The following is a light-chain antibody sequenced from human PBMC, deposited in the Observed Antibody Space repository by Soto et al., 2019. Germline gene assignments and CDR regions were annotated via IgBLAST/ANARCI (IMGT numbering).Light chain of an antibody. Sequence: EVVFTQSPVTLSLSPVERATLSCRASQSFRGLLAWYQQKPGQAPRLLIYGASNRATGVPARFSGSVSGTEFTLTISSLQSEDFAVYYCQQYSSWLWTFGQGTKVDIK. V-gene: IGKV3-15*01. CDR1: QSFRGL. J-gene: IGKJ1*01. CDR3: QQYSSWLWT. CDR2: GAS.